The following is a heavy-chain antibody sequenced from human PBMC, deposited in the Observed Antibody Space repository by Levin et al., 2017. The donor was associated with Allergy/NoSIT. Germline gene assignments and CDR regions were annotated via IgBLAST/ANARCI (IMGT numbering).Heavy chain of an antibody. V-gene: IGHV4-4*07. D-gene: IGHD2-15*01. Sequence: SQTLSLPCTVSGGSIHSYYWSWLRQPAGKGLEWIGRFHTSESTNYNPSLKSRVTMSVDTSKNQFSLKLSSVTAADTAVYYCARSYCSGGTCYPGGLGYWGQGTLVTVSS. J-gene: IGHJ4*02. CDR2: FHTSEST. CDR3: ARSYCSGGTCYPGGLGY. CDR1: GGSIHSYY.